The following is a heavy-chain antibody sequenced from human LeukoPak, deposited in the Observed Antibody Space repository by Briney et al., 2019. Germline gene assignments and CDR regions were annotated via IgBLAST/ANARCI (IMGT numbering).Heavy chain of an antibody. CDR1: GFTFSSYA. V-gene: IGHV3-23*01. D-gene: IGHD1-1*01. J-gene: IGHJ4*02. CDR2: ISGSGGST. Sequence: GGSLRLSCAASGFTFSSYAMSWVRQAPGKGLEWVSAISGSGGSTYYADSVKGRFTISRDNSKNTLYLQMNSLRAEDTAVYYCAILGWYNWNDGVYRGFDYWGQGTLVTVSS. CDR3: AILGWYNWNDGVYRGFDY.